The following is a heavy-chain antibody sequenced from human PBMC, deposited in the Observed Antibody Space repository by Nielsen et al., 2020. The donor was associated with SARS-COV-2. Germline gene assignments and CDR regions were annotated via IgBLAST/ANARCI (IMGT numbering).Heavy chain of an antibody. CDR3: AKIEDRTSGYDDY. CDR1: GFTFDDYA. Sequence: SLKISCAASGFTFDDYAMHWVRQAPGKGLEWVSGISWNSGSIGYADSVKGRFTISRDYAKNSLYLQMNSLRAEDTALYYCAKIEDRTSGYDDYWGQGTLVTVSS. V-gene: IGHV3-9*01. CDR2: ISWNSGSI. J-gene: IGHJ4*02. D-gene: IGHD5-12*01.